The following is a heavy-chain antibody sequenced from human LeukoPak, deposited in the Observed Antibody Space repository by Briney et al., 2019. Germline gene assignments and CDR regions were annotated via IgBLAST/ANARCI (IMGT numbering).Heavy chain of an antibody. V-gene: IGHV3-74*01. Sequence: GGSLRLSCAASGYTFGDYGMSWVRQVPGKGLVWVSRINSDARSTSYADSVKGRFTISRDNAKNTLYLQMNSLRAEDTAVYYCARGADTGYSSDSWGQGTLVTVSS. J-gene: IGHJ5*02. CDR1: GYTFGDYG. CDR2: INSDARST. D-gene: IGHD6-19*01. CDR3: ARGADTGYSSDS.